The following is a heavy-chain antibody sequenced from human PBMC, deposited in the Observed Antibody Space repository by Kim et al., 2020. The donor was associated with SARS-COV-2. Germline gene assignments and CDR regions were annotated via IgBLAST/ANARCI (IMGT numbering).Heavy chain of an antibody. CDR3: AAVWGSGGLSRTTYYGMDV. V-gene: IGHV3-11*01. D-gene: IGHD3-10*01. J-gene: IGHJ6*02. Sequence: GRFTISRDNAKNCLYLQMNRLRAEDTAVFYCAAVWGSGGLSRTTYYGMDVWGQGTTVTVSS.